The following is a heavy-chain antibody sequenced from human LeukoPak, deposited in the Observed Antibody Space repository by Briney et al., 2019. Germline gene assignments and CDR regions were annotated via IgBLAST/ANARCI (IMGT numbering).Heavy chain of an antibody. CDR3: ARDSETLMVRGVITPYYSDY. Sequence: GGSLRLSCAASGSTLSSYWMTWVRQAPGKGLEWVANIKEDGSEKYYVDSVKGRFTISRDNTKNSLYLQMNSLRAEDTAVYYCARDSETLMVRGVITPYYSDYWGQGTLVTVSS. CDR1: GSTLSSYW. D-gene: IGHD3-10*01. J-gene: IGHJ4*02. V-gene: IGHV3-7*03. CDR2: IKEDGSEK.